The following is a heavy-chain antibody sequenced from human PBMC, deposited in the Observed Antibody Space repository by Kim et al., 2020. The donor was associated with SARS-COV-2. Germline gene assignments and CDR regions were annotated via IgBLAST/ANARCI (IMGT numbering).Heavy chain of an antibody. CDR1: GYTFTSYY. CDR3: ARRVSHDSSGITIGYFDY. J-gene: IGHJ4*02. CDR2: INPSGGST. Sequence: ASVKVSCKASGYTFTSYYMHWVRQAPGQGLEWMGIINPSGGSTSYAQKFQGRVIMTRDTSTSTVYMELSSLRSEDTAVYYCARRVSHDSSGITIGYFDYWGQGTLVTVSS. V-gene: IGHV1-46*01. D-gene: IGHD3-22*01.